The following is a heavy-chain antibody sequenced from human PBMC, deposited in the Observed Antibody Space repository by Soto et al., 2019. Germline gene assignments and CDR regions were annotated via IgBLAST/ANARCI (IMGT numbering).Heavy chain of an antibody. J-gene: IGHJ4*02. D-gene: IGHD2-21*01. CDR1: GFTFGTYS. V-gene: IGHV3-48*04. CDR3: ARDGEGF. Sequence: GGSRRLSCAGSGFTFGTYSMNWVRQAAGQGLEWIAYISYDSDTIQYEDSVKGRFTISRDNPKNTLYLQMNSLRVEDTAVYFCARDGEGFWGPGALVTVSS. CDR2: ISYDSDTI.